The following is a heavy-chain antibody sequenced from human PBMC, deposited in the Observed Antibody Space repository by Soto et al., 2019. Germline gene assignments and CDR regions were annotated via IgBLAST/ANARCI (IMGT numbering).Heavy chain of an antibody. CDR2: IYPGDSDT. Sequence: LKISCKGSGYSFTSYWIGWVRQMPGKGLEWMGIIYPGDSDTRYSPSFQGQVTISADKSISTAYLQWSSLKASDTAMYYCAIAYGSGSLYYYYYGMDVWGQGTTVTVSS. J-gene: IGHJ6*02. D-gene: IGHD3-10*01. V-gene: IGHV5-51*01. CDR1: GYSFTSYW. CDR3: AIAYGSGSLYYYYYGMDV.